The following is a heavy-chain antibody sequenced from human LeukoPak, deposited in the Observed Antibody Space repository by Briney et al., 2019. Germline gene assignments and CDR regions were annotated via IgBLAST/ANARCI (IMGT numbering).Heavy chain of an antibody. CDR1: GFTFSSYW. V-gene: IGHV3-74*01. D-gene: IGHD3-22*01. Sequence: PGGSLRLSCAASGFTFSSYWMHWVRQAPGKGLVWVSRINSDGSSTSYADSVKGRFTISRDNAKNTLYLQMNSLRAEDTAVYYCAGCYYDSSGYHTWGQGTLVTVSS. CDR3: AGCYYDSSGYHT. CDR2: INSDGSST. J-gene: IGHJ5*02.